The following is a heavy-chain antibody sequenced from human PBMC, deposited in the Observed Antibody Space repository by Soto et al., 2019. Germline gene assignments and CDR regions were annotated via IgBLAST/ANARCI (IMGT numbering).Heavy chain of an antibody. D-gene: IGHD6-13*01. CDR1: GFTFSSYW. CDR3: ARESQSSTWDVYWFDP. CDR2: INSDGSST. V-gene: IGHV3-74*01. Sequence: PGGSLRLSCAASGFTFSSYWMHWVRQAPGRGLVWVSRINSDGSSTSYADSVKGRFTISRDNAKNTLYLQMNSLRAEDTAVYYCARESQSSTWDVYWFDPWGQGTLVTVSS. J-gene: IGHJ5*02.